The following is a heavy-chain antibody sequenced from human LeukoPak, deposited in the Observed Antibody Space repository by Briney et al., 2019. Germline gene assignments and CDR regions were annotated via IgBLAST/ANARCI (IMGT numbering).Heavy chain of an antibody. Sequence: SETLSLACTVSGGSTTINGYYWAWIRQPPGKGLEWIGSIYYSGSTYYNPSLKSRVTISVDTSKNQFSLKLSSVTAADTAVYYCAPRSYDFWSGYHTNSDAFDIWGQGTMVTVSS. V-gene: IGHV4-39*01. CDR3: APRSYDFWSGYHTNSDAFDI. D-gene: IGHD3-3*01. CDR2: IYYSGST. CDR1: GGSTTINGYY. J-gene: IGHJ3*02.